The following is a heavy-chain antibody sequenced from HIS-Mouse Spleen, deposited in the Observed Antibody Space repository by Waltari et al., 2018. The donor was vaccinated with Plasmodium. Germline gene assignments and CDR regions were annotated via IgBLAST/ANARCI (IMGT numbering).Heavy chain of an antibody. V-gene: IGHV3-48*01. CDR3: ARVNSGSYYWFDP. J-gene: IGHJ5*02. CDR1: VFTFSSYS. D-gene: IGHD1-26*01. CDR2: ISSSSSTI. Sequence: EVQLVESGGGLVQPGGSLRLSCAASVFTFSSYSMHWVRQAPGKGLEWVSYISSSSSTIYYADSVKGRFNISRDNAKNSLYLQMNSLRAEDTAVYYCARVNSGSYYWFDPWGQGTLVTVSS.